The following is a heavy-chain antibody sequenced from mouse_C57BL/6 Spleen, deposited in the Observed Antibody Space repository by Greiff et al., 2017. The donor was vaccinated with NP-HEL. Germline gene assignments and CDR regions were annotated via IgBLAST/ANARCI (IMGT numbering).Heavy chain of an antibody. CDR2: IRSKSNNYAT. CDR3: VCPYDSGEGLAY. Sequence: EVKLVESGGGLVQPKGSLKLSCAASGFSFNTYAMNWVRQAPGKGLEWVARIRSKSNNYATYYADSVKDRFTISRDDSESMRYLQMNNLKTKYTALYYCVCPYDSGEGLAYWGQGTLVTVSA. CDR1: GFSFNTYA. V-gene: IGHV10-1*01. D-gene: IGHD2-4*01. J-gene: IGHJ3*01.